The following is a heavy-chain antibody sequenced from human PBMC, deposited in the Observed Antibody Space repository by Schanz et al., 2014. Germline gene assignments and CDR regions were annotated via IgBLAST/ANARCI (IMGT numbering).Heavy chain of an antibody. Sequence: EVQLLESGGTLVRPGGSLRLSCAASGFTFSDYWMSWVRQAPGKGPEWVANIKHDGSVMDYVDSVQGRFTISRDNAKRSLFLQMNSLRVEGTTGYFCVSQTGNPNYWGQGTLVTVSS. V-gene: IGHV3-7*02. CDR3: VSQTGNPNY. CDR2: IKHDGSVM. CDR1: GFTFSDYW. J-gene: IGHJ4*02.